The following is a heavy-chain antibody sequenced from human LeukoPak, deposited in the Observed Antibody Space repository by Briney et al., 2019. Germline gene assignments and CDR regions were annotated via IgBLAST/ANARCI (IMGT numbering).Heavy chain of an antibody. V-gene: IGHV4-31*03. CDR1: GGSISSGGYY. J-gene: IGHJ4*02. D-gene: IGHD5-18*01. CDR2: IYYSGST. CDR3: ARVSGGDTDFDY. Sequence: SQTLSLTCTVSGGSISSGGYYWSWIRQHPGKGLEWIGYIYYSGSTNYNPSLKSRVTISVDTSKNQFSLKLSSVTAADTAVYYCARVSGGDTDFDYWGQGTLVTVSS.